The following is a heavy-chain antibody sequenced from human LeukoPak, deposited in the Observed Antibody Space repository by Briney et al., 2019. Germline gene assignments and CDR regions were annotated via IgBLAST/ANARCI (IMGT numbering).Heavy chain of an antibody. CDR3: ARDREDYDSSGYYVDY. V-gene: IGHV4-30-4*01. D-gene: IGHD3-22*01. CDR2: IYYSGST. Sequence: SETLSLTCTVSGGSISSGDYYWSWIRQPPGEGLEWIGYIYYSGSTYYNPSLKSRVTISVDTSKNQFSLKLSSVTAADTAVYYCARDREDYDSSGYYVDYWGQGTLATVSS. J-gene: IGHJ4*02. CDR1: GGSISSGDYY.